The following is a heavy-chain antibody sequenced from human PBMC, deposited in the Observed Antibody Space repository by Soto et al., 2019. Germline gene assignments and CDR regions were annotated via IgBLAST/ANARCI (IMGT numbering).Heavy chain of an antibody. J-gene: IGHJ6*02. Sequence: ASVKVSCKASGYTFTSYGISWVRQAPGQGLEWMGWINANSGGTNYAQKFQGWVTMTRDTSISTAYMELSRLRSDDTAVYYCARVSSGMDVWGQGTTVTVSS. CDR1: GYTFTSYG. CDR3: ARVSSGMDV. V-gene: IGHV1-2*04. CDR2: INANSGGT.